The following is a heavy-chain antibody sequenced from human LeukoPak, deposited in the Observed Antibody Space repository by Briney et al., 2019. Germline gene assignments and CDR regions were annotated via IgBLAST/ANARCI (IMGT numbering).Heavy chain of an antibody. D-gene: IGHD1-26*01. V-gene: IGHV4-39*01. Sequence: SETLSLTCTVSGGSISSSSYYWGWIRQPPGKGLEWIGSIYYSGSTYYNPSLKSRVTISVDTSKNQFSLKLSSVTAADTAVYYCARCLVWSGSYYVVYFDYWGQGTLVTVSS. CDR2: IYYSGST. CDR3: ARCLVWSGSYYVVYFDY. J-gene: IGHJ4*02. CDR1: GGSISSSSYY.